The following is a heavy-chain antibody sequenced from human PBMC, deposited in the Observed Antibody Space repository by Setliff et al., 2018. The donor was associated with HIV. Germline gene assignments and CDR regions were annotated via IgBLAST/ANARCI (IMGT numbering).Heavy chain of an antibody. CDR3: AREAPSRYQLLSGGDYYYYYYMDV. CDR2: IWYDGSKK. J-gene: IGHJ6*03. V-gene: IGHV3-33*01. CDR1: GFTFSSYG. D-gene: IGHD2-2*01. Sequence: GGSLRLSCAASGFTFSSYGMHWVRQAPGKGLEWVAVIWYDGSKKYYADSVKGRFTISRDNSKNTLYLQMNSLRAEDTAVYYCAREAPSRYQLLSGGDYYYYYYMDVWGKGTTVTVSS.